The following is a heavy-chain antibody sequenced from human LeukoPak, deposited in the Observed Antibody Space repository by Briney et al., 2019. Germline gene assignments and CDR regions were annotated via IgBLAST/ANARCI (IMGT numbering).Heavy chain of an antibody. Sequence: ASVKVSCKASGGTFSSYAISWVRQAPGQGLEWMGWISAYNGNTNYAQKLQGRVTMTTDTSTSTAYMELRSLRSDDTAVYYCARVPRDKLAEYFQHWGQGTLVTVSS. D-gene: IGHD2-21*02. CDR2: ISAYNGNT. CDR1: GGTFSSYA. CDR3: ARVPRDKLAEYFQH. V-gene: IGHV1-18*01. J-gene: IGHJ1*01.